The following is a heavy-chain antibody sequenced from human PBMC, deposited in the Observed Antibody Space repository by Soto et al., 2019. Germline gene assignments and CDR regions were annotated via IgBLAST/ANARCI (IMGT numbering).Heavy chain of an antibody. CDR1: GGSISSYY. CDR3: ARLDILTGYYKGFDY. Sequence: SETLSLTCTVSGGSISSYYWSWIRQPPGKGLEWIGYIYYSGSTNCNPSLKSRVTISVDTSKNQFSLKLSSVTAADTAVYYCARLDILTGYYKGFDYWGQGTLVTVSS. D-gene: IGHD3-9*01. V-gene: IGHV4-59*08. J-gene: IGHJ4*02. CDR2: IYYSGST.